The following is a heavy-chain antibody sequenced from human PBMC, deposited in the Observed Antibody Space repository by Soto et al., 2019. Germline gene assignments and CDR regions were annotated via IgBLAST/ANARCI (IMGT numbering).Heavy chain of an antibody. CDR1: GGSISSYY. J-gene: IGHJ6*03. CDR2: IYYSGST. Sequence: PSETLSLTCTVSGGSISSYYWSWIRQPPGKGLEWIGYIYYSGSTNYNPSLKSRVTISVDTSKNQFSLKLSSVTAADTAVYYCAIVLAAAGLRELFSYYYYYMDVWGKGTTVTVSS. CDR3: AIVLAAAGLRELFSYYYYYMDV. D-gene: IGHD6-13*01. V-gene: IGHV4-59*01.